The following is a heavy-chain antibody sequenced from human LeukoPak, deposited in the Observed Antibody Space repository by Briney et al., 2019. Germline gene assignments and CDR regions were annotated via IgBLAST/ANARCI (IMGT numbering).Heavy chain of an antibody. Sequence: SETLSLTCTVSGGSISSYYRSWIRQPAGKGLEWIGRIYISGHTNYNPSLISRVTMSIDTSRNQFSLKLSSVTAADTAVYYCARNYVYSMDVWGKGTTVTVSS. J-gene: IGHJ6*03. CDR3: ARNYVYSMDV. V-gene: IGHV4-4*07. D-gene: IGHD3-10*02. CDR2: IYISGHT. CDR1: GGSISSYY.